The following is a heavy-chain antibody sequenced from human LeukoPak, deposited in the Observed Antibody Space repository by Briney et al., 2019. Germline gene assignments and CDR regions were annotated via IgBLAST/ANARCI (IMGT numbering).Heavy chain of an antibody. CDR2: INQEGNDK. CDR3: VVTRTRGDH. V-gene: IGHV3-7*03. J-gene: IGHJ1*01. Sequence: GGSLRLSCVASGFTFRKYWMTWVRQAPGKGLEWVANINQEGNDKYYVDSVKGRFTISRDNTKNSLFLQMNSLRAEDTAVYYCVVTRTRGDHWGQGTLVTVSS. D-gene: IGHD2-21*01. CDR1: GFTFRKYW.